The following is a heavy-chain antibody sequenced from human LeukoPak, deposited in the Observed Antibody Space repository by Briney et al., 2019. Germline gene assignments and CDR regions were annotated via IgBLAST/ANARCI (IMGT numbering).Heavy chain of an antibody. CDR2: ISGSGGST. CDR1: GFTFSSYA. J-gene: IGHJ6*03. V-gene: IGHV3-23*01. Sequence: GGSLRLSCAASGFTFSSYAMSWVRQAPGKGLEWVSAISGSGGSTYYADSVKGRFTISRDNSKNTLYLQMNSLRAEDTAVYYCAKEGPYGSGRSYYYMDVWGKGTTVTVSS. D-gene: IGHD3-10*01. CDR3: AKEGPYGSGRSYYYMDV.